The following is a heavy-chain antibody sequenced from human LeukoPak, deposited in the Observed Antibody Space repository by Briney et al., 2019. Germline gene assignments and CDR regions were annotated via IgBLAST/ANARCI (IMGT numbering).Heavy chain of an antibody. CDR2: IYYSGST. J-gene: IGHJ4*02. D-gene: IGHD6-13*01. CDR1: GGSISSYY. V-gene: IGHV4-59*01. Sequence: PSETLSLTCTVSGGSISSYYWSWIRQPPGKGLEWIGYIYYSGSTNYNPSLKSRVTISVDTSKNQFSLKLSSVTAADTAVYYCARVGQQLVWDYWGQGTLVTVSS. CDR3: ARVGQQLVWDY.